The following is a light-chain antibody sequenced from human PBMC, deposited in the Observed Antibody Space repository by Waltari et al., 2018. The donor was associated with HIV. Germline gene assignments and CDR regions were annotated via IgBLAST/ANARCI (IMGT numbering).Light chain of an antibody. CDR2: DAS. V-gene: IGKV3-11*01. J-gene: IGKJ4*01. CDR1: QSVRNY. Sequence: EIVLTQSPATLSLSPGERATLSCRASQSVRNYLAWYQQKPGQAPSLPIYDASNRAPGIPARFSGSGSGTDFTLTISSLEPEDFAVYYCQQRGNWPRLTFGGGTKVEIK. CDR3: QQRGNWPRLT.